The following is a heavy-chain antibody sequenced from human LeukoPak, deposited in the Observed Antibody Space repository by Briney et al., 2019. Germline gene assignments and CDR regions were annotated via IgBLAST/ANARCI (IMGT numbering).Heavy chain of an antibody. CDR3: AKIPAGDYLLDSSYYMDD. Sequence: GGSLRLSFAASGFPFDDYGMSWVRQAPGKGLEGGSSINWNGGSTGYADSVKGRFTIPRDNAKNSLDLQMKHPRAEDTAGKYRAKIPAGDYLLDSSYYMDDWGKGTTVTISS. V-gene: IGHV3-20*03. CDR2: INWNGGST. D-gene: IGHD4-17*01. J-gene: IGHJ6*03. CDR1: GFPFDDYG.